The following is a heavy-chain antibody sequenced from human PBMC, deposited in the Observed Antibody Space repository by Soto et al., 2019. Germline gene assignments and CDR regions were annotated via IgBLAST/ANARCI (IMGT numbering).Heavy chain of an antibody. D-gene: IGHD3-22*01. CDR2: IKSKTDGGTT. Sequence: GSLRLDCAASGFTFSNAWMSWVRQAPGKGLEWVGRIKSKTDGGTTDYAAPVKGRFTISRDDSKNTLYLQMNSLKTEDTAVYYCLYYYDSSGYYYIDYWGQGTLVTVSS. CDR3: LYYYDSSGYYYIDY. CDR1: GFTFSNAW. J-gene: IGHJ4*02. V-gene: IGHV3-15*01.